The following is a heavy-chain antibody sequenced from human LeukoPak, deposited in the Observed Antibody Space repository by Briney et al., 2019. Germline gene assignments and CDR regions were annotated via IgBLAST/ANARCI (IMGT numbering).Heavy chain of an antibody. J-gene: IGHJ4*02. CDR2: ISGSGGST. V-gene: IGHV3-23*01. D-gene: IGHD3-22*01. CDR3: ANLLNYYDSSGLGD. Sequence: GGSLRLSCAASGFTFSSYTMSWVRQAPGKGLEWVSAISGSGGSTYYADSVKGRFTISRDNSKNTLYLQMNSLRAEDTAVYYCANLLNYYDSSGLGDWGQGTLVTVSS. CDR1: GFTFSSYT.